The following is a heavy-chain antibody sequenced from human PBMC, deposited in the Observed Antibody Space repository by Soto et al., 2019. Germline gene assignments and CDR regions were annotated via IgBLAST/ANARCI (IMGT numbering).Heavy chain of an antibody. D-gene: IGHD4-17*01. CDR2: IYWNDDK. CDR3: AHSPAYSDYPPLDYYVMDV. Sequence: SGPTLVNPTQTLTLTCTFSGFSLSTSGVGVGWIRQPPGKALEWLALIYWNDDKRYSPSLKSRLTITKDTSKNQVVLTMTNMDPVDTATHYCAHSPAYSDYPPLDYYVMDVWGQGTTVTFSS. V-gene: IGHV2-5*01. CDR1: GFSLSTSGVG. J-gene: IGHJ6*02.